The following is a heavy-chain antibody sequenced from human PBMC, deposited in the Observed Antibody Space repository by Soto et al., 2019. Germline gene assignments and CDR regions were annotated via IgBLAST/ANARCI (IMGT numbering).Heavy chain of an antibody. D-gene: IGHD6-13*01. CDR1: GYSFTSYW. V-gene: IGHV5-10-1*01. CDR2: IDPSDSYT. Sequence: GESLKISCKGSGYSFTSYWISWVRQMPGKGLEWMGRIDPSDSYTNYSPSFQGHVTISADKSISTAYLQWSSLKASDTAMYYCARRKSGTGTPGQYGMDVWGQGTTVTVSS. J-gene: IGHJ6*02. CDR3: ARRKSGTGTPGQYGMDV.